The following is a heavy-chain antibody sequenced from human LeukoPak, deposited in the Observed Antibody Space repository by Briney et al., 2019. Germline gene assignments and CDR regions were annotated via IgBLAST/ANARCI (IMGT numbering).Heavy chain of an antibody. CDR3: ARADYGDNWFDP. CDR1: GYTFTSYD. Sequence: ASVKVSCKASGYTFTSYDIKWVRQATGQGLEWMGWMNPNSGNTGYAQKFQGRVTMTRDTSIGTAYMELSRLRSDDTAVYYCARADYGDNWFDPWGQGTLVTVSS. D-gene: IGHD4-17*01. V-gene: IGHV1-8*02. CDR2: MNPNSGNT. J-gene: IGHJ5*02.